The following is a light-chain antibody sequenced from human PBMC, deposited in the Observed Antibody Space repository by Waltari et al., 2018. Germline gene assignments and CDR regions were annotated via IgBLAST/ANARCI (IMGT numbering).Light chain of an antibody. CDR1: RSDVGAYNF. CDR2: DVS. V-gene: IGLV2-11*01. J-gene: IGLJ2*01. CDR3: CSYAGSYTFVI. Sequence: QSALTQPRSVSGSPGQSVTISCTGTRSDVGAYNFVPWYQHPPGKAPKLIIYDVSERPSGVPDRFSGSKSGNTASLTISGLQAEDEADYYCCSYAGSYTFVIFGGGTKLTVL.